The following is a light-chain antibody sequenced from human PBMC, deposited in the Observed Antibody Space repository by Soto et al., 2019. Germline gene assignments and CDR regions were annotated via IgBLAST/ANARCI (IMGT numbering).Light chain of an antibody. CDR1: QDISNY. V-gene: IGKV1-33*01. CDR3: QQHDDLSYT. J-gene: IGKJ2*01. CDR2: DAS. Sequence: EIQMTQSPSSLSASVVDRVTITCQASQDISNYLNWYQQKAGKAPKLLINDASNLQTGVPSRFSGSGFGTDFTFTISSLQPEDVATYYCQQHDDLSYTFGQGTKLQIK.